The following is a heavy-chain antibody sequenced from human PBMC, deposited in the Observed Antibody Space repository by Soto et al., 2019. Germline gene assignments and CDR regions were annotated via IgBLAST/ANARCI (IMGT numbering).Heavy chain of an antibody. J-gene: IGHJ4*02. CDR3: ARSVEGHFDY. D-gene: IGHD6-19*01. CDR1: GLTFSTFA. V-gene: IGHV3-48*02. Sequence: GGSLRLSCAASGLTFSTFAMNWVRQAPGKGLEWFSYITSDTKTIKYADSVKGRFTISRDNAKNSVYLQMNSLRDEDTAVYYCARSVEGHFDYWGQGTVVTVSS. CDR2: ITSDTKTI.